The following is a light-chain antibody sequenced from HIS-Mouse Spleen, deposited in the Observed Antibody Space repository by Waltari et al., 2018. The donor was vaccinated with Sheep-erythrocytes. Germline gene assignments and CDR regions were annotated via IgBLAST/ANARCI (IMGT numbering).Light chain of an antibody. CDR1: SSDVGCYNY. Sequence: QSALTQPRSVSGSPGQSVTISCTGTSSDVGCYNYVSWYQHPPGKAPKLMIYDVSKRPSGFPERVAGSKSGNTASLTITGLQAEDEADYYCCSYAGSYNHVFATGTKVTVL. CDR3: CSYAGSYNHV. J-gene: IGLJ1*01. CDR2: DVS. V-gene: IGLV2-11*01.